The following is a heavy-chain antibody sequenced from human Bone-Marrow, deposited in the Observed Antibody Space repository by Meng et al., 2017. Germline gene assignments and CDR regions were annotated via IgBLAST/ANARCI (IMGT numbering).Heavy chain of an antibody. V-gene: IGHV3-7*01. CDR1: GFTFSSYW. Sequence: GESLKISCAASGFTFSSYWMSWVRQAPGKGLEWVTNIKQDGSEKYYVDSVKGRFTISRDNAKNSLYLQMNSLRAEDTAVYYCARDLIPSIAAAGWYFDLWGRGTLVTVSS. D-gene: IGHD6-13*01. J-gene: IGHJ2*01. CDR2: IKQDGSEK. CDR3: ARDLIPSIAAAGWYFDL.